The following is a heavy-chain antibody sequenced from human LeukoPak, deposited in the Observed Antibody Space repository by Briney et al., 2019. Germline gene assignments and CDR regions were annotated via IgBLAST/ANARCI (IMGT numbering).Heavy chain of an antibody. D-gene: IGHD1-1*01. J-gene: IGHJ4*02. CDR3: ARSPVLDRNDWSFAD. CDR2: SYSGGDT. Sequence: GGSLRPSCAASGFTVSRNYMSWVRQAPGKGLEWVSVSYSGGDTYYPDSVKGRFTVSRDNPKNTVCLQMNSLRAEDTAMYFCARSPVLDRNDWSFADWGQGTLVTVSS. CDR1: GFTVSRNY. V-gene: IGHV3-53*01.